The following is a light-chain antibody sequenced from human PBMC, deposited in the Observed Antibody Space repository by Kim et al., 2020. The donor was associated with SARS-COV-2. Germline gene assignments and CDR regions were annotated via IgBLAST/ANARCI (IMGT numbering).Light chain of an antibody. CDR3: QQSYSTPYT. J-gene: IGKJ2*01. CDR2: GAS. Sequence: DIQMTQSPSSLSASVGDRVTITCRTSQTISLSSYLHWYQQVPGKAPKILIFGASNLQSAVPSRFSGGGSGTHFTLTIAGLQPEDFAIYYCQQSYSTPYTFGQGTKLEIK. V-gene: IGKV1-39*01. CDR1: QTISLSSY.